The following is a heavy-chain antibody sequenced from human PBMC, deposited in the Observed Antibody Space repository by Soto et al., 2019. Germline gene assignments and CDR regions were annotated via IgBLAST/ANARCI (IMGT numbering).Heavy chain of an antibody. CDR2: MNPKSGNT. J-gene: IGHJ4*02. CDR3: ARGPSGYNSKLFDY. D-gene: IGHD5-12*01. Sequence: QVRLVQSGDEVKKPGASVKVSCKASGDTFTSYDMNWVRQATGQGLEWMGWMNPKSGNTGYAQNFQGRVTMTRDTSTSTAYMELSSLTSEDTAVYYCARGPSGYNSKLFDYWGQGTLVTVSS. V-gene: IGHV1-8*01. CDR1: GDTFTSYD.